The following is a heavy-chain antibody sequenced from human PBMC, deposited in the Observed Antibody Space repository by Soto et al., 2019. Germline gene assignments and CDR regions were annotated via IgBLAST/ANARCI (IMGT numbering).Heavy chain of an antibody. CDR3: TRDHQRSIAVARPCFDY. CDR2: IRSKAYGGTT. J-gene: IGHJ4*02. D-gene: IGHD6-19*01. Sequence: GSLLLSCTASVFTFGDYAMSWFRQAPGKGLEWVGFIRSKAYGGTTEYAASVKGRFTISRDDSKSIAYLQMDSLKTEDTAVYYCTRDHQRSIAVARPCFDYWGQGTMVTVSS. V-gene: IGHV3-49*03. CDR1: VFTFGDYA.